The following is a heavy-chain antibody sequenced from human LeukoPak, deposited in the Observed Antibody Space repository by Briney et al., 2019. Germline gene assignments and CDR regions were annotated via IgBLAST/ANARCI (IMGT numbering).Heavy chain of an antibody. J-gene: IGHJ3*02. D-gene: IGHD3-10*01. V-gene: IGHV3-21*01. Sequence: GGSLRLSCAASGFTFSSYSMNWVRQAPGKGLEWVSSISSSSSYIYYADSVKGRFTISRDNAKNSLYLQMNSLRAEDTAVYYCAGDVAGVGAFDIWGQGTMVTVSS. CDR3: AGDVAGVGAFDI. CDR2: ISSSSSYI. CDR1: GFTFSSYS.